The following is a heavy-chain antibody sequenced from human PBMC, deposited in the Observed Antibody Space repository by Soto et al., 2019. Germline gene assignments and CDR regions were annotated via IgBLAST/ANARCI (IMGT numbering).Heavy chain of an antibody. CDR1: GGSLSDYY. CDR3: ARGRDAYKLGNV. CDR2: IHPSGSP. V-gene: IGHV4-34*01. D-gene: IGHD1-1*01. Sequence: SETLSLTCAVYGGSLSDYYWSWIRQSPGKGLEWIGEIHPSGSPHYSPSLNSRVTTSVDTSKNQFSLRLTSVTAADTAVYYCARGRDAYKLGNVWGPGTTVTVSS. J-gene: IGHJ6*02.